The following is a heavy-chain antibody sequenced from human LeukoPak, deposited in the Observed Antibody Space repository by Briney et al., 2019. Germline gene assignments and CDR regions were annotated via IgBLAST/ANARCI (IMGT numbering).Heavy chain of an antibody. CDR3: ARETVVVVAAPANWFDP. V-gene: IGHV4-34*01. J-gene: IGHJ5*02. D-gene: IGHD2-15*01. CDR1: GGSFSGYY. CDR2: INHSGST. Sequence: SETLSLTCAVYGGSFSGYYWSWIRQPPGKGLEWIGEINHSGSTNYNPSLKSRVTISVDTSKNQFSLKLSSVTAADTAVYYCARETVVVVAAPANWFDPWGQGTLVTVSS.